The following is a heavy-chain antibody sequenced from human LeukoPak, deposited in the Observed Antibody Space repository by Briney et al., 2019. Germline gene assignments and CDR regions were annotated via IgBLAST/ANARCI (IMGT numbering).Heavy chain of an antibody. J-gene: IGHJ4*02. D-gene: IGHD3-16*02. Sequence: GGSLRLSCAASGFTFSRYSMNWVRQAPGKGLEWVSSISSSSSYIYYADSVKGRSTISRDNAKNSLYLQMNSLRAEDTAVYYCARDNYDYVWGSYRENGIDYWGQGTLVTVSS. CDR3: ARDNYDYVWGSYRENGIDY. V-gene: IGHV3-21*01. CDR2: ISSSSSYI. CDR1: GFTFSRYS.